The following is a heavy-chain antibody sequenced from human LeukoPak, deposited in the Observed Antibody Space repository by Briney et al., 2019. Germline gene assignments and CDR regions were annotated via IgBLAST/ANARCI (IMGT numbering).Heavy chain of an antibody. J-gene: IGHJ4*02. D-gene: IGHD2-21*01. Sequence: GGSLRLSCGASGFTFSNYGMHWVRQAPGKGLEWVAFIPYDGSNKYYADSLKGRFTISRDNSKDTLYLQTNSLRAEDTAIHYCAKDICGGDCYPHGGYWGQGTLVTVSS. CDR2: IPYDGSNK. V-gene: IGHV3-30*02. CDR1: GFTFSNYG. CDR3: AKDICGGDCYPHGGY.